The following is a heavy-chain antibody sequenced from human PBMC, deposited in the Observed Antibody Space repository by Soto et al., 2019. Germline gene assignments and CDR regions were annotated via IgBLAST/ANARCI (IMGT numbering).Heavy chain of an antibody. CDR1: GFTFSSYE. Sequence: QSGGSLRLSCAASGFTFSSYEMNWVRQAPGKGLEWVSYISSSGSTIYYADSVKGRFTISRDNAKNSLYLQMNSLRAEDTAVYYCARDGGYGDIPFDYWGQGTLVTVSS. D-gene: IGHD4-17*01. CDR2: ISSSGSTI. J-gene: IGHJ4*02. V-gene: IGHV3-48*03. CDR3: ARDGGYGDIPFDY.